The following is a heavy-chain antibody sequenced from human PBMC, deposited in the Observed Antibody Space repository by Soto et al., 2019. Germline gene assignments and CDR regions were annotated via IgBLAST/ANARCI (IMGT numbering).Heavy chain of an antibody. CDR2: INPNNGDT. Sequence: QVQLVKSGAEVKKPGASVRLSCKASGYTFTDYLITWVRQAPGQGLEWMGWINPNNGDTNYAQKAQGRVTLTTDTSSNAAYLNLRGLRSDDTAVYYCIRGNKSENYSYYYYMDVWGKGTAVTVSS. CDR3: IRGNKSENYSYYYYMDV. V-gene: IGHV1-18*01. CDR1: GYTFTDYL. J-gene: IGHJ6*03.